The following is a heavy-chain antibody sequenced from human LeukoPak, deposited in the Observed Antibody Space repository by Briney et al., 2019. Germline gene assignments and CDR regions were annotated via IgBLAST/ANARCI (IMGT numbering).Heavy chain of an antibody. CDR2: ISYDGSNK. Sequence: GGSLRLSCAASGFTFSSYAMHWVRQAPGKVLEWVAVISYDGSNKYYADSVKGRFTISRDNSKNTLYLQMNSLRAEDTAVYYCAKVMLGHYYIDVWGKGTTVTISS. CDR3: AKVMLGHYYIDV. D-gene: IGHD7-27*01. J-gene: IGHJ6*03. CDR1: GFTFSSYA. V-gene: IGHV3-30*04.